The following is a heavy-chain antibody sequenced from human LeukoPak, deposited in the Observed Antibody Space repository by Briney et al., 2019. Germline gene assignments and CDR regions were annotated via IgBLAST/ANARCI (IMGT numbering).Heavy chain of an antibody. V-gene: IGHV4-31*03. CDR2: IYYSGST. Sequence: SQTLSLTCTVSGGSISSGGYYWSWIRQHPGKGLEWTGYIYYSGSTYYNPSLKSRVTISVDTSKNQFSLKLSSVTAADTAVYYCARDRSGPHYDILTGYSSNWFDPWGQGTLVTVSS. CDR1: GGSISSGGYY. CDR3: ARDRSGPHYDILTGYSSNWFDP. D-gene: IGHD3-9*01. J-gene: IGHJ5*02.